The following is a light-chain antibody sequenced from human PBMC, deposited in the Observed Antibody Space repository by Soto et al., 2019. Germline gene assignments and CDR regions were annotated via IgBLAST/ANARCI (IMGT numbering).Light chain of an antibody. CDR1: QTVSTY. J-gene: IGKJ5*01. Sequence: EIVLTQSPATLSLSPGERATLSCGASQTVSTYLAWYQQKPGQAPRLLIYDASNRATGIPARFSGSGSGTDFTLTISSLEPEDFAVYYCQQRTNWLPPFTFGQGTRLEIK. V-gene: IGKV3-11*01. CDR3: QQRTNWLPPFT. CDR2: DAS.